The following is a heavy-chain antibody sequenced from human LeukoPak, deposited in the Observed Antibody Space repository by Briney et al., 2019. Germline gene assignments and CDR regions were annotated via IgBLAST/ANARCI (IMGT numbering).Heavy chain of an antibody. CDR2: IYYSGST. Sequence: SETLSLTCTVSGGSISSYYWSWIRQPPGKGLEWIGYIYYSGSTNYNPSLKSRVTISVNTSKNQFSLKLSSVTAADTAVYYCARSLWLVATNLQGMDVWGQGTTVTVSS. J-gene: IGHJ6*02. V-gene: IGHV4-59*01. CDR3: ARSLWLVATNLQGMDV. CDR1: GGSISSYY. D-gene: IGHD5-18*01.